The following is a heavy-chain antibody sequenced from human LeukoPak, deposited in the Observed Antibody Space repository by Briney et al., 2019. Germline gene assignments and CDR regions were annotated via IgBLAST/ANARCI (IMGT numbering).Heavy chain of an antibody. CDR1: GGSISSYY. J-gene: IGHJ4*02. CDR3: ARGGATGGRFEN. D-gene: IGHD1-26*01. Sequence: SETLSLTCTVSGGSISSYYWSWIRQPPGKGLEWIGYIYYSGSTNYNPSLKSRVTISVDTSKNQFSLKLSSVTAADTAVYYCARGGATGGRFENWGQGALVIVSS. V-gene: IGHV4-59*08. CDR2: IYYSGST.